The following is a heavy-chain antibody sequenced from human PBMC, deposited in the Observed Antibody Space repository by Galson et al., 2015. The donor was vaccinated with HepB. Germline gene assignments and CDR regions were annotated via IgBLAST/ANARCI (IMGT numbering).Heavy chain of an antibody. CDR2: ISGSGGST. V-gene: IGHV3-23*01. CDR3: AKGESYYDSSGYVV. Sequence: SLRLSCAASGFTFSGYAMSWVRQAPGKGLEWVSAISGSGGSTYYADSVKGRFTISRDNSKNTLYLQMNSLRAEDTAVYYCAKGESYYDSSGYVVWGQGTLVTVSS. CDR1: GFTFSGYA. D-gene: IGHD3-22*01. J-gene: IGHJ4*02.